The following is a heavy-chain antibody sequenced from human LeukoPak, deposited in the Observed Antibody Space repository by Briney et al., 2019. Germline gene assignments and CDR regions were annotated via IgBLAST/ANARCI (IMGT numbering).Heavy chain of an antibody. D-gene: IGHD1-26*01. CDR1: GFTVSSDY. Sequence: HPGGTLRLSCAASGFTVSSDYMSWVRQAPGKGLEWVSVIYSGGSTYYADSVKGRFTISRDNSKNTLYLQMNSLRAEDTAVYYCARDRWATNYFDYWGQGTLVTVSS. CDR2: IYSGGST. V-gene: IGHV3-53*01. CDR3: ARDRWATNYFDY. J-gene: IGHJ4*02.